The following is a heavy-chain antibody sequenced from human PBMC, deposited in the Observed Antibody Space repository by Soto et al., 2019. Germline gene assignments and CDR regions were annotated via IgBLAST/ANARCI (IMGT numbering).Heavy chain of an antibody. J-gene: IGHJ4*02. CDR3: ARFRPYSSGWYHFDY. CDR1: GYTFTGYY. D-gene: IGHD6-19*01. V-gene: IGHV1-2*04. CDR2: INPNSGGT. Sequence: GASVKVSCKASGYTFTGYYMHWVRQAPGQGLEWMGWINPNSGGTNYAQKFQGWVTMTRDTSISTAYMELSRLRSDDTAVYYCARFRPYSSGWYHFDYWGQGTLVTVSS.